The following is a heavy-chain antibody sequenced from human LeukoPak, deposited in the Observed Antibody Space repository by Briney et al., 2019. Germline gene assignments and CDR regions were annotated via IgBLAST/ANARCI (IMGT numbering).Heavy chain of an antibody. CDR1: GGTFGTYT. Sequence: ASVKVSCRASGGTFGTYTISWVRQAPGQGLEWMGRILPIIHIPDYAQKFQDRVTITADESTSTAYMELSSLRSEDTAVYYCASPNDYGDYYPPDYWGQGTLVTVSS. CDR2: ILPIIHIP. V-gene: IGHV1-69*02. J-gene: IGHJ4*02. D-gene: IGHD4-17*01. CDR3: ASPNDYGDYYPPDY.